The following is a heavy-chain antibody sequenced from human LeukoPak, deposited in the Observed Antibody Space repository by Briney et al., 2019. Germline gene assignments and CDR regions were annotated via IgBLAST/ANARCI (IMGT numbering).Heavy chain of an antibody. CDR1: AFTFSNYY. Sequence: PGGSLRLSCAASAFTFSNYYMTWIRQAPGKGLQWISFISDSGNTIYYADSVEGRFTISRDNAKNSLYLQMHSLRAEDTAMYYCARSTLPGRSGRTEFFQHWGQGTLVTVSS. D-gene: IGHD6-19*01. V-gene: IGHV3-11*01. CDR3: ARSTLPGRSGRTEFFQH. J-gene: IGHJ1*01. CDR2: ISDSGNTI.